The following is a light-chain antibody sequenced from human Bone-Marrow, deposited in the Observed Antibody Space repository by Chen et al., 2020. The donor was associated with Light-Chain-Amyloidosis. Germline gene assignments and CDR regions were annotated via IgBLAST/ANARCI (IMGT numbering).Light chain of an antibody. V-gene: IGLV2-11*02. CDR3: SAYTSSSTLV. Sequence: QSALPQPRSLSGSPSQYGTIPCTGTSGDVGGYDVVSWYHQYPVKAPKLIIYDVSKRPSGVPDRFSGSKSGNTASLTISGLQAEDEADYYCSAYTSSSTLVFGGGTKLTVL. CDR2: DVS. J-gene: IGLJ2*01. CDR1: SGDVGGYDV.